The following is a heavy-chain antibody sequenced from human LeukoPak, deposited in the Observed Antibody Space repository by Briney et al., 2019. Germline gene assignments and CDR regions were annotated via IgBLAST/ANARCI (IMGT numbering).Heavy chain of an antibody. CDR3: AKGKINHDGAFDI. CDR2: ISDSGGST. V-gene: IGHV3-23*01. Sequence: GGSLRLSCAASGFKFDAYPMSWVRQAPGKGLEWVSSISDSGGSTHYAESVRGRFSLSRDNFEKTLHLQMNRLRAEDTAVYYCAKGKINHDGAFDIWGQGTRVIVAS. D-gene: IGHD1-14*01. CDR1: GFKFDAYP. J-gene: IGHJ3*02.